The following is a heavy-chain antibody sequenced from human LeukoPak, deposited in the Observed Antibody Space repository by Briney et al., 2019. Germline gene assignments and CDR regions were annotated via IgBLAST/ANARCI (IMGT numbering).Heavy chain of an antibody. J-gene: IGHJ4*02. CDR3: AKDGTRGYSYGGYFDY. Sequence: PGRSLRLSFAASGFTFSSYGMHWVRQAPGKGLEWVAVISYDGSNKYYADSVKGRFTISRDNSKNTLYLQMNSLRAEDTAVYYCAKDGTRGYSYGGYFDYWGQGTLVTVSS. CDR1: GFTFSSYG. D-gene: IGHD5-18*01. CDR2: ISYDGSNK. V-gene: IGHV3-30*18.